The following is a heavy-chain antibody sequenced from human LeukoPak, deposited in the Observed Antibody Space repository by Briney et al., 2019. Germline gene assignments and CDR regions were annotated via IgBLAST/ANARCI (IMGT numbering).Heavy chain of an antibody. V-gene: IGHV3-23*01. Sequence: PGGSLRLSCAASGFTFSSYAMSWVRQAPGKGLEWVSAINGSGGSTYYADSVKGRFTISRDNSKNTLYLQMNSLRAEDTAVYYCAKMGAKYYYGSGSYYNFDYWGQGTLVTVSS. CDR3: AKMGAKYYYGSGSYYNFDY. D-gene: IGHD3-10*01. CDR1: GFTFSSYA. CDR2: INGSGGST. J-gene: IGHJ4*02.